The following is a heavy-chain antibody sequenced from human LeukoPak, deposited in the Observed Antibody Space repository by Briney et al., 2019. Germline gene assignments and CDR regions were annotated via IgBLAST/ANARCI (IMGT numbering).Heavy chain of an antibody. CDR3: AKGNLTYAPDGYFDY. CDR1: GFTFSSYG. D-gene: IGHD2-2*01. Sequence: PGGSLRLSCAASGFTFSSYGMHWVRQAPGKGLEWVAVISYDGSNKYYADSVKGRFTISRDNSKNTLYLQMNSLRAEDTAVYYCAKGNLTYAPDGYFDYWGQGTLVTVSS. CDR2: ISYDGSNK. V-gene: IGHV3-30*18. J-gene: IGHJ4*02.